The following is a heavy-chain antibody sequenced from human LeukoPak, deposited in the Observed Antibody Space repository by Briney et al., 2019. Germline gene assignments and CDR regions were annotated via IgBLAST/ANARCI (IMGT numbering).Heavy chain of an antibody. CDR3: AVTPVATNYYYYGMDV. CDR2: ISAYNGNT. J-gene: IGHJ6*02. Sequence: ASVKVSCKASGYTFTSYGISWVRQAPGQGREWMGWISAYNGNTNYAQKLQGRVTMNTDTSTSTAYMELRSLRSDDTAVYYCAVTPVATNYYYYGMDVWGQGTTVTVSS. D-gene: IGHD5-12*01. CDR1: GYTFTSYG. V-gene: IGHV1-18*01.